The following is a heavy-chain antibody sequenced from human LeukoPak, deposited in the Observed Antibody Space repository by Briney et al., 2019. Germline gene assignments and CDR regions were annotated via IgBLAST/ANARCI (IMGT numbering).Heavy chain of an antibody. V-gene: IGHV3-23*01. CDR1: GFTFSSYA. J-gene: IGHJ4*02. Sequence: GGSLRLSCAASGFTFSSYAMSWVRQAPGKGLEWVSAISGSGGSTYYAASVKGRFTISRDNSKNTLYLQMNSLRAEDTAVYYCAKGYYDYVWGSYYFDYWGQGTLVTVSS. CDR2: ISGSGGST. CDR3: AKGYYDYVWGSYYFDY. D-gene: IGHD3-16*01.